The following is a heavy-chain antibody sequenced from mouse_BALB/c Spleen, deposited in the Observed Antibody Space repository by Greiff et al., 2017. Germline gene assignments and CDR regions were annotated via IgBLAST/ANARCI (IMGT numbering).Heavy chain of an antibody. D-gene: IGHD1-1*01. CDR1: GYTFTRYW. Sequence: VKVVESGAELAKPGASVKMSCKASGYTFTRYWMHWVKQRPGQGLEWIGYINPSTGYTEYNQKFKDKATLTADKSSSTAYMQLSSLTSEDSAVYYCARAYYGSSYGFAYWGQGTLVTVSA. CDR3: ARAYYGSSYGFAY. V-gene: IGHV1-7*01. J-gene: IGHJ3*01. CDR2: INPSTGYT.